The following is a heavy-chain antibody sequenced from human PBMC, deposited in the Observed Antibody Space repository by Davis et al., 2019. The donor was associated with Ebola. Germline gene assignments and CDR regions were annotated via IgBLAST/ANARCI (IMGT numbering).Heavy chain of an antibody. D-gene: IGHD2-15*01. Sequence: SETLSLTCTVSGGSISSSSFYWGWIRRPPGKGLEWIGYIYYSGSTNYNPSLKSRVTISVDTSKNQFSLKLSSLTAAGTAVYYCARAQPDIVVVVAANYYFDYWGQGTLVTVSS. J-gene: IGHJ4*02. CDR2: IYYSGST. CDR3: ARAQPDIVVVVAANYYFDY. CDR1: GGSISSSSFY. V-gene: IGHV4-61*05.